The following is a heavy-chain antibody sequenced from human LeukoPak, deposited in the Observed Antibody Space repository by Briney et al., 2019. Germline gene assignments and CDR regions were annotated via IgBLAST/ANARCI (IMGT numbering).Heavy chain of an antibody. CDR2: IYSGGST. V-gene: IGHV3-53*01. CDR1: GFTVSSNY. CDR3: ASGSGSYRTPYYYMDV. J-gene: IGHJ6*03. Sequence: GGSLRLSCAASGFTVSSNYMSWVRQAPGKGLEWVSVIYSGGSTYYADSVKGRFTISRDNSKNTLYLQMNSLRAEDTAVYYCASGSGSYRTPYYYMDVWGTETTVGVSS. D-gene: IGHD3-10*01.